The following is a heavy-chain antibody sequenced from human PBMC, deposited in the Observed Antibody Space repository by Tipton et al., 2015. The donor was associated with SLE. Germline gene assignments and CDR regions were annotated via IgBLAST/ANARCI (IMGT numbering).Heavy chain of an antibody. Sequence: TLSLTCTVSGDSISTYYGSWIRQPPGRGLEWIGEVLHSGSTNYNPSLKSRVIISVDTSKNQFSLKLNSVTAADTAVYYCARVQEGGYYYYGMDVWGQGTAVTVSS. CDR3: ARVQEGGYYYYGMDV. J-gene: IGHJ6*02. CDR1: GDSISTYY. CDR2: VLHSGST. V-gene: IGHV4-34*12. D-gene: IGHD3-16*01.